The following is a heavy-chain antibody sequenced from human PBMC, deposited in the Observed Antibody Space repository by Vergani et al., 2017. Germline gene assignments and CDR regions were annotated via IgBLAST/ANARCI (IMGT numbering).Heavy chain of an antibody. D-gene: IGHD4/OR15-4a*01. V-gene: IGHV4-39*01. CDR1: DGSVSSGNYY. J-gene: IGHJ3*02. CDR2: MYDSGNT. Sequence: QLQLQESGPGLVKPSEPLSLTCTVFDGSVSSGNYYWGWIRQPPGKGLEWIGSMYDSGNTYHNPSLRSRVTISVDTSRNQCSLKLSPVTAAYTAVYYCAKQGFGVAANCDTAFDIWRRRRLVTV. CDR3: AKQGFGVAANCDTAFDI.